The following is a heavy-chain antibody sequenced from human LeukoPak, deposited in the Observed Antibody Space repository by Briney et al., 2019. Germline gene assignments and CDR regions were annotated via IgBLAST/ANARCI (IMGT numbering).Heavy chain of an antibody. Sequence: ASVKVSCKASGYTFTSYDINWVRQAHGQGLEWMGGIIPIFGTANYAQKFQGRVTITADESTSTAYMELSSLRSEDTAVYYCASGQWELPDYWGQGTLVTVSS. D-gene: IGHD1-26*01. CDR1: GYTFTSYD. CDR2: IIPIFGTA. V-gene: IGHV1-69*13. J-gene: IGHJ4*02. CDR3: ASGQWELPDY.